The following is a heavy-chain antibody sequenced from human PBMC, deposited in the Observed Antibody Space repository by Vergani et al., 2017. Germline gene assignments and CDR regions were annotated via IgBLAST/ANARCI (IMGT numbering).Heavy chain of an antibody. V-gene: IGHV1-18*01. CDR2: ISAYNGNT. CDR1: GYTFTSYG. D-gene: IGHD2-2*01. J-gene: IGHJ5*02. CDR3: ASGPPLRGCSSTSCYSHEATNWFDP. Sequence: QVQLVQSGAEVKKPGASVKVSCKASGYTFTSYGISWVRQAPGQGLEWMGWISAYNGNTNYAQKLQGRVTMTTDTSTSTAYMELRSLRSDDTAVYYCASGPPLRGCSSTSCYSHEATNWFDPWGQGTLVTVSS.